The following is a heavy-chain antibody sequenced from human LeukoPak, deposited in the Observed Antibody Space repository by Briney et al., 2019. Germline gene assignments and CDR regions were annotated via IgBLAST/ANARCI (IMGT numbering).Heavy chain of an antibody. Sequence: GGSLRLSCAASGFTVSSNYMSWVRQAPGKGLEWVSVIYSGGSTYYADSVKGRFTISRDNSKNTLYLQMNSLRAEDTAMYYCASTTKTYSSSWYYFDYWGQGTLVTVSS. CDR1: GFTVSSNY. CDR3: ASTTKTYSSSWYYFDY. D-gene: IGHD6-13*01. J-gene: IGHJ4*02. V-gene: IGHV3-53*01. CDR2: IYSGGST.